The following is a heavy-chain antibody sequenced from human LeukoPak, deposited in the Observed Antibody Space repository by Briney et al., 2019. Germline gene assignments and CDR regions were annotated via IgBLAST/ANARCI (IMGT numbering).Heavy chain of an antibody. D-gene: IGHD6-19*01. CDR3: AKGIAVAGNSQYFDY. Sequence: GGSLRLSCAASGFTFSSYTMSWVRQAPGKGLEWVSTITTSDGNTYYADSVKGRFTVSRDNSKNTLYLQMNSLRAEDTAVYYCAKGIAVAGNSQYFDYWGQGTLVIVSS. V-gene: IGHV3-23*01. J-gene: IGHJ4*02. CDR2: ITTSDGNT. CDR1: GFTFSSYT.